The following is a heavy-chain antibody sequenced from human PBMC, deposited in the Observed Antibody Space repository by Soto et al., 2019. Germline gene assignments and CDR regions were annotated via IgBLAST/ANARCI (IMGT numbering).Heavy chain of an antibody. CDR1: GGSISSGDYY. D-gene: IGHD3-22*01. CDR2: IYYSGST. CDR3: ARGGRYYDSSGYYVEGRFDY. Sequence: SETLSLTCTVSGGSISSGDYYWSWIRQPPGKGLEWIGYIYYSGSTYYNPSLKSRVTISVDTSKNQFSLKLSSVTAADTAVYYCARGGRYYDSSGYYVEGRFDYWGQGTLVTVSS. V-gene: IGHV4-30-4*01. J-gene: IGHJ4*02.